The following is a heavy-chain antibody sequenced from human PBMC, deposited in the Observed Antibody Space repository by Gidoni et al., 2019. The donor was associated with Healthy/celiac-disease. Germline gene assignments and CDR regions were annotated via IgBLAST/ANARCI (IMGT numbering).Heavy chain of an antibody. CDR3: ARKRWVGDRYNTIGYYYGMDV. V-gene: IGHV1-69*06. D-gene: IGHD1-26*01. CDR2: IIPIFGTA. J-gene: IGHJ6*02. CDR1: GGTFRRYA. Sequence: QVQLVQSGAEVKKPGSSVKVSCKASGGTFRRYAIRWVRQAPGQGLEWMGGIIPIFGTANYAQKFQGRVTITAEKSTSTAYMELSSLRSEDTAVYYCARKRWVGDRYNTIGYYYGMDVWGQGTTVTVSS.